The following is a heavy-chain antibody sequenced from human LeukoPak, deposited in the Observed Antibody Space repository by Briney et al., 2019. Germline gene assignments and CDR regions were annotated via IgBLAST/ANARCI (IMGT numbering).Heavy chain of an antibody. D-gene: IGHD6-19*01. CDR1: GFTFSSYS. CDR3: AREMGGQQWLGWNPLYYYYYMDV. CDR2: ISSSSSTI. Sequence: GGSLRLSCAASGFTFSSYSMNWVRQAPGKGLEWVSYISSSSSTIYYADSVKGRFTISRDNAKNSLYLQMNSLRAEDTAVYYCAREMGGQQWLGWNPLYYYYYMDVWGKGTTVTVSS. J-gene: IGHJ6*03. V-gene: IGHV3-48*01.